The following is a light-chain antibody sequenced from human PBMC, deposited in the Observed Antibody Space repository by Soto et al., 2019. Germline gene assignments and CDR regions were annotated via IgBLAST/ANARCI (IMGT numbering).Light chain of an antibody. Sequence: QSALTQPASVSGSPGQSITISCTGSRSDIGGYKYVSWYQQLPGKAPKLLIYEVSVRPSGITDRFSGSKSGITASLTISGLQSEDEADYYCCSYAGSSTLVFGGGTKVTVL. CDR1: RSDIGGYKY. J-gene: IGLJ2*01. CDR3: CSYAGSSTLV. V-gene: IGLV2-14*01. CDR2: EVS.